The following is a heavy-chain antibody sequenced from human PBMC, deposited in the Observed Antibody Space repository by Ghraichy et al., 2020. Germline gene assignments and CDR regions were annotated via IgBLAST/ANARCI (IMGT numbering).Heavy chain of an antibody. CDR2: ISSSGSTV. V-gene: IGHV3-48*03. Sequence: GGSLRLSCAVSGFTFSSYEMNWVRQAPGKGLEWISYISSSGSTVYYADSVKGRFTISRDNAKNSLYLQLSSLRAGDTAVYYCARGFTHDSGTYWGQGTLVTVSS. J-gene: IGHJ4*02. CDR1: GFTFSSYE. D-gene: IGHD1/OR15-1a*01. CDR3: ARGFTHDSGTY.